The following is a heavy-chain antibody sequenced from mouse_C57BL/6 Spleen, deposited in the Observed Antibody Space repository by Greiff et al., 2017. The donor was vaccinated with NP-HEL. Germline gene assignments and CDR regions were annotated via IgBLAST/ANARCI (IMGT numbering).Heavy chain of an antibody. CDR2: IWTGGGT. V-gene: IGHV2-9-1*01. CDR3: ASQSLHYYGSSLYWYFDV. CDR1: GFSLTSYA. D-gene: IGHD1-1*01. J-gene: IGHJ1*03. Sequence: VQLQQSGPGLVAPSQSLSITCTVSGFSLTSYAISWVRQPPGKGLEWLGVIWTGGGTNYNSALKSRLSISKDNSKSQVFLKMNSLQTDDTARYYCASQSLHYYGSSLYWYFDVWGTGTTVTVSS.